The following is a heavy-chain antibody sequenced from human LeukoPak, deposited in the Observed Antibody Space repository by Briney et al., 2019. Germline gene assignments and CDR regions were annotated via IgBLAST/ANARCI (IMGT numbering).Heavy chain of an antibody. V-gene: IGHV3-64*01. CDR3: ARRSPTNCYDS. CDR2: ISNNGGVT. CDR1: GFTFSTYG. J-gene: IGHJ4*02. Sequence: QPGGSLRLSCAASGFTFSTYGMHWVRQAPGKGLEYVSAISNNGGVTYYSNSVKGRFTISRDDSKDTLYLQMGSLRPEDMAVYYCARRSPTNCYDSWGQGTLVTVSS.